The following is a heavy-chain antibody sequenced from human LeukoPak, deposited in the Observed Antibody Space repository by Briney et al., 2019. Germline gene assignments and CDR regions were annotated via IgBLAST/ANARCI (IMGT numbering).Heavy chain of an antibody. V-gene: IGHV3-7*01. CDR1: GFTFSNYW. CDR2: IKQDGSEK. CDR3: VRAGTSGWDYYNYAMDV. J-gene: IGHJ6*02. Sequence: GGSLRLSCAASGFTFSNYWMSWVRQAPGKGLEWVANIKQDGSEKYYVDSVEGRFTISRDNAKNSLYLQMNSLRVEDAAIYYCVRAGTSGWDYYNYAMDVWGQGTTVTVSS. D-gene: IGHD6-19*01.